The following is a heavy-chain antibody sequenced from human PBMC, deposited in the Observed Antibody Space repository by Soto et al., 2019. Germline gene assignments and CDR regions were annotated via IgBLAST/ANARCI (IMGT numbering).Heavy chain of an antibody. D-gene: IGHD3-10*01. CDR1: GFTFSNAW. J-gene: IGHJ3*02. CDR2: IKSKTDGGTT. V-gene: IGHV3-15*01. Sequence: EVQLVESGGGLVKPGGSLRLSCAASGFTFSNAWMSWVRQAPGKGLEWVGRIKSKTDGGTTDYAAPVKGRFTISRDDSKNKLYLQMHSLKTEAAAVYYCTTCLPVVRGVIGPVRAFDIWGQGTMVTVSS. CDR3: TTCLPVVRGVIGPVRAFDI.